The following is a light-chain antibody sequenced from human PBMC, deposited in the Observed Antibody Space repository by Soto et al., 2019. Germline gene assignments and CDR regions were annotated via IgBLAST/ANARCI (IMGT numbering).Light chain of an antibody. J-gene: IGKJ1*01. V-gene: IGKV1-5*03. CDR2: KAS. Sequence: DTQMTQSPSTLSAAVGDRVTITCRASQSISSWLAWYQQKPGKAPKLLIYKASSLESGVPSRFSGSGSGTEFTLTISSLQPDDFATDYCQQYYSYSRTFGQGTKVEIK. CDR3: QQYYSYSRT. CDR1: QSISSW.